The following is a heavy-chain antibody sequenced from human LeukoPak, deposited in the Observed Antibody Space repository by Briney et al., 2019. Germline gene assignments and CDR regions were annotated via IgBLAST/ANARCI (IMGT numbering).Heavy chain of an antibody. CDR2: IKQDGSEK. J-gene: IGHJ4*02. Sequence: GGSLRLSCAASGFNVRNNYMSWVRQAPGKGLEWVANIKQDGSEKYYVDSVKGRFTISRDNAKNSLYLQMNSLRAEDTAVFYCAREDVISPYYFDYWGQGTLVTVSS. CDR1: GFNVRNNY. CDR3: AREDVISPYYFDY. V-gene: IGHV3-7*01.